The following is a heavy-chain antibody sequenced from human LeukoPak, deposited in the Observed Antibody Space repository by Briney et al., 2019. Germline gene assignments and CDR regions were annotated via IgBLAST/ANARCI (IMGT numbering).Heavy chain of an antibody. J-gene: IGHJ4*02. CDR3: ARVNTPVATFDY. CDR1: GYSISSTFY. Sequence: SETLSLTCNVSGYSISSTFYGAWIRQPPGKGLEWIATISHSSTTYYTPSPKSRLTMSVDTSKNPFSLKLSSVTVADTAVYYCARVNTPVATFDYWGQGTLVTVSS. D-gene: IGHD2-15*01. V-gene: IGHV4-38-2*02. CDR2: ISHSSTT.